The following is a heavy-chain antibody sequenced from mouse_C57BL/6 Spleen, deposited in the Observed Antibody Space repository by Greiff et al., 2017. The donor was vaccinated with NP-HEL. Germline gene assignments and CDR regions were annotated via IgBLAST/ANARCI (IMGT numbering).Heavy chain of an antibody. CDR3: TRVDYYGNYFDY. V-gene: IGHV5-9-1*02. Sequence: EVKLVESGEGLVKPGGSLKLSCAASGFTFSSYAMSWVRQTPEKRLEWVAYISSGGDYIYYADTVKGRFTISRDNARNTLYLQMSSLKSEDTAMYYCTRVDYYGNYFDYWGQGTTLTVSS. CDR1: GFTFSSYA. CDR2: ISSGGDYI. D-gene: IGHD1-1*01. J-gene: IGHJ2*01.